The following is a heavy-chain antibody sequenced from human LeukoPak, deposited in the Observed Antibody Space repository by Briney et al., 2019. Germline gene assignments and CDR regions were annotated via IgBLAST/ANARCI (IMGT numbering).Heavy chain of an antibody. CDR1: GYTFTSYG. J-gene: IGHJ4*02. CDR2: ISAYNGNT. D-gene: IGHD3-9*01. CDR3: ARVYVLTGPTHTEIDY. Sequence: ASVKVSCKASGYTFTSYGISWVRQAPGQGLEWMGWISAYNGNTNYAQKLQGRVTMTTDTSTSTAYMELRSLRSDDTAVYYCARVYVLTGPTHTEIDYWGQGTLVTVSS. V-gene: IGHV1-18*01.